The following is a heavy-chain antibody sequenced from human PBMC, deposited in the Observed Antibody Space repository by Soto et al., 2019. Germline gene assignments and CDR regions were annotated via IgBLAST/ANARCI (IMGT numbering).Heavy chain of an antibody. V-gene: IGHV3-7*01. D-gene: IGHD2-2*01. J-gene: IGHJ4*02. Sequence: GGSLRLSCAASGFTFSSYWMSWVRQAPGKGLEWVANIKQDGSEKYYVDSVKGRFTISRDNAKNSLYLQMNSLRAEDTAVYYCASRGDLYCRSTSCYQSYWGQGTLVTVSS. CDR1: GFTFSSYW. CDR2: IKQDGSEK. CDR3: ASRGDLYCRSTSCYQSY.